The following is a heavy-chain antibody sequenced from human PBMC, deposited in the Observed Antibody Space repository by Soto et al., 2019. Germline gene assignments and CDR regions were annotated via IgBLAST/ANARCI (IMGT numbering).Heavy chain of an antibody. CDR1: GYTFTSYG. D-gene: IGHD6-19*01. V-gene: IGHV1-18*01. CDR2: ISAYNGNT. Sequence: QVQLVQSGAEVKKPGASVKVSCKASGYTFTSYGISWVRQAPGQGLEWMGWISAYNGNTNYAQKLQGRVTMTTDTSPSTAYMELRSLRSDDTAVYYCARDIRRASSGWYSFDYWGQGTLVTVSS. J-gene: IGHJ4*02. CDR3: ARDIRRASSGWYSFDY.